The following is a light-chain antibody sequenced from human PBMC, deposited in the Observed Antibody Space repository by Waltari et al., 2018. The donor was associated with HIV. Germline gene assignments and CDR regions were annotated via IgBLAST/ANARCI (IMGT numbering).Light chain of an antibody. CDR3: QAWDSSTAV. Sequence: SYELTQPPSVSVSPGQTASITCSGDKLGDKFASWYQQKPGQSPVVVVYQDTRRPSGIPVRFSGSNSWKTPTLTISGTQGMDEADYYCQAWDSSTAVFGGGTKLTVL. CDR2: QDT. J-gene: IGLJ2*01. V-gene: IGLV3-1*01. CDR1: KLGDKF.